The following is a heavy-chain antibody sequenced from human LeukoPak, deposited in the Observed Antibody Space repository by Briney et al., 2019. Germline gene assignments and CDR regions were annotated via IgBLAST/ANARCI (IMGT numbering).Heavy chain of an antibody. CDR2: IDYSGST. D-gene: IGHD3-22*01. V-gene: IGHV4-61*01. CDR3: ARDRRGYYDSSGYFDY. CDR1: GDSVSSDSYY. J-gene: IGHJ4*02. Sequence: SETLSLTCTVSGDSVSSDSYYWSWIRQPPGKGLEWIAYIDYSGSTKYNPFLKSRVTITLDTSKNQFSLKLSSVTAADTAVYYCARDRRGYYDSSGYFDYWGQGTLVTVSS.